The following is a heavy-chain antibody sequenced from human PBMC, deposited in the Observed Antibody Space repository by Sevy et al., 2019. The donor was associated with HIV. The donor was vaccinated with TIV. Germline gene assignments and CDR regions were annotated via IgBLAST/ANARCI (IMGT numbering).Heavy chain of an antibody. CDR2: IYNSGST. D-gene: IGHD4-17*01. V-gene: IGHV4-59*01. CDR1: GGSISSNY. CDR3: AREKYYGDHRYFDC. J-gene: IGHJ4*02. Sequence: SETLSLTCTVSGGSISSNYWSWIRQPPGKGLEWIGYIYNSGSTNYNPSLKSRVTISVDTSKNEFSLKLSSVTAADTALYFGAREKYYGDHRYFDCWGQGTLVTVSS.